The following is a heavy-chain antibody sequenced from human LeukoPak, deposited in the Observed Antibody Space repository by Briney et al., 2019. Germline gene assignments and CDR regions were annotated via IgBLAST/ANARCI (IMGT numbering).Heavy chain of an antibody. J-gene: IGHJ4*02. V-gene: IGHV3-30*04. Sequence: PGGSLRLSRAASGFTFSSYAMHWVRQAPGKGLEWVAVISYDGSNKYYVDSVKGRFTISRDNSKNTLYLQMNSLRVEDTAVYYCAKSRRIRGVIDYWGQGTLVTVSS. CDR3: AKSRRIRGVIDY. CDR2: ISYDGSNK. CDR1: GFTFSSYA. D-gene: IGHD3-10*01.